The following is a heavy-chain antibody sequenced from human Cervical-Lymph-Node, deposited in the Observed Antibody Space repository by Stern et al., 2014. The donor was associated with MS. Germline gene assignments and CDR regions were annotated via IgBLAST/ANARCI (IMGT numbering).Heavy chain of an antibody. Sequence: EVQLEESGAEVKKPGESLKISCKGSGYSFTSYWIGWVRQMPGKGLEWMGIIYPGYSDTRYSPSFQGEVPISADKSISTAYLQWSSLKASDPAMYYCASPSRDYAFDYWGQGTLVTVSS. J-gene: IGHJ4*02. CDR2: IYPGYSDT. D-gene: IGHD4-17*01. CDR1: GYSFTSYW. V-gene: IGHV5-51*01. CDR3: ASPSRDYAFDY.